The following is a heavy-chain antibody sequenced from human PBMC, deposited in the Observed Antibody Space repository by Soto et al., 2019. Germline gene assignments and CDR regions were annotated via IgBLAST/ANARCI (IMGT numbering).Heavy chain of an antibody. J-gene: IGHJ4*02. CDR2: INHGGST. V-gene: IGHV4-34*01. Sequence: ASETLSLTCAVYGGSFSGYFWSWIRQPPGKGLEWIGEINHGGSTNCNPSLKSRVTISVDTSKNQFFLKLSSVTAADTAVYYCAARIQLFDYWGQGTLVTVSS. CDR3: AARIQLFDY. CDR1: GGSFSGYF. D-gene: IGHD5-18*01.